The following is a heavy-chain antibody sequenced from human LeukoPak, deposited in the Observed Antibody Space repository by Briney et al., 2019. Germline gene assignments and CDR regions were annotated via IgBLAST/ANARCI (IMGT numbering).Heavy chain of an antibody. CDR3: ARDLGTHVYSSGWPRPKWFDP. D-gene: IGHD6-19*01. J-gene: IGHJ5*02. Sequence: PGGSLRLACAASGFTFSSYGMTWVRQAPGKGLEWVSAISGSSGYTYYADSVKGRFTISRDNAKNSLYLQMNSLRAEDTAVYYCARDLGTHVYSSGWPRPKWFDPLGQGNLVTVSS. V-gene: IGHV3-21*01. CDR2: ISGSSGYT. CDR1: GFTFSSYG.